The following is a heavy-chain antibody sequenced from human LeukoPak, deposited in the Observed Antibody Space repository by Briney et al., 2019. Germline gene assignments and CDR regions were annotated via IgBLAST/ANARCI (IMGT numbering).Heavy chain of an antibody. J-gene: IGHJ3*02. V-gene: IGHV4-38-2*01. CDR2: IFHSGSM. D-gene: IGHD3-16*02. CDR1: GYSIRSDSY. Sequence: PSETLSLTCAVSGYSIRSDSYWGWIRPPPGKGLEWIGTIFHSGSMYYNPSLKSGVNILVDTSKNQFSLRLSSVTAADTAVYYCARHSQWGVIPWTFDIWGHGTMVSVSS. CDR3: ARHSQWGVIPWTFDI.